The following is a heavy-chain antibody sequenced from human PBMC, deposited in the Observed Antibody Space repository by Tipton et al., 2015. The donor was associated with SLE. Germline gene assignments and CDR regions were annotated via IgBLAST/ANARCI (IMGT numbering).Heavy chain of an antibody. J-gene: IGHJ4*02. Sequence: GSLRLSCAASGFTFSNYAMNWVRQAPGKGLEWVSGISGNGDSTFYAESVRGRFTISRDNSKNTLYLQMDTLRAEDTARYYCARRDYSDPRGYAPLFESWGQGTLVTVSS. CDR3: ARRDYSDPRGYAPLFES. CDR2: ISGNGDST. D-gene: IGHD3-22*01. V-gene: IGHV3-23*01. CDR1: GFTFSNYA.